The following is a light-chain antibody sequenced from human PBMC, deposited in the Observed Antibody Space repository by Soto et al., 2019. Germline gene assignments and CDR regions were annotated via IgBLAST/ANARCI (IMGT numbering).Light chain of an antibody. V-gene: IGKV3-20*01. CDR1: QSISSTY. Sequence: EIVLTQSPGTLSLSPGERATLSCRASQSISSTYLAWYQQKPGQAPSLLIYAASSRATGIPDRFSGSGSGTDFTLTISRLEPEDFAVYYCQQYGSSLTWTFGQGTKVEIK. CDR3: QQYGSSLTWT. J-gene: IGKJ1*01. CDR2: AAS.